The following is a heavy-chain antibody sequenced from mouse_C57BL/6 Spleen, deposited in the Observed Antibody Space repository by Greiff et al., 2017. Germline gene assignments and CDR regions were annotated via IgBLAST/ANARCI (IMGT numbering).Heavy chain of an antibody. D-gene: IGHD2-5*01. CDR3: ARLYYSNYDAMDY. J-gene: IGHJ4*01. CDR2: IYPGSGST. Sequence: QVQLQQPGAELVKPGASVKMSCKASGYTFPSYWITWVKQRPGQGLEWIGDIYPGSGSTNYNEKFKSKATLTVDPAASTAYMQLSSLTSEDSAVYYCARLYYSNYDAMDYWGQGTSVTVSS. V-gene: IGHV1-55*01. CDR1: GYTFPSYW.